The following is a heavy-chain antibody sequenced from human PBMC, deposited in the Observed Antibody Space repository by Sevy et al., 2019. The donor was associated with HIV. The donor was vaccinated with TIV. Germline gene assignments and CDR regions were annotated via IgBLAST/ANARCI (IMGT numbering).Heavy chain of an antibody. CDR1: GFTFSSYA. V-gene: IGHV3-30-3*01. CDR3: ARDLSRHYDSSGPTDY. J-gene: IGHJ4*02. CDR2: ISYDGNNK. Sequence: GGSLRLSCAASGFTFSSYAMHWVRQAPGKGLEWVAVISYDGNNKYYADSVKGRFTISRDNSKNTLYLQMNSLRAEDTAVYYCARDLSRHYDSSGPTDYWGQGTLVTVSS. D-gene: IGHD3-22*01.